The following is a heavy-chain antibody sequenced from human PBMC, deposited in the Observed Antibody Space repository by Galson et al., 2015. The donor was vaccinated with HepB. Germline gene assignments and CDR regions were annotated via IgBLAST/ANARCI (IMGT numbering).Heavy chain of an antibody. CDR3: ARSGWYYDSSGYYGYYFDY. Sequence: SLRLSCAASGFTFSSYAMHWVRQAPGKGLEWVAVISYDGSNKYYADSVKGRFTISRDNSKNTLYLQMNSLRAEDTAVYYCARSGWYYDSSGYYGYYFDYWGQGTLVTVSS. CDR2: ISYDGSNK. CDR1: GFTFSSYA. D-gene: IGHD3-22*01. V-gene: IGHV3-30*04. J-gene: IGHJ4*02.